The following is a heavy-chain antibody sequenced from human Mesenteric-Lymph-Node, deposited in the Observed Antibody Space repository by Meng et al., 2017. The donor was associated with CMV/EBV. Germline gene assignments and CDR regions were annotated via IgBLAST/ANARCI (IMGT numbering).Heavy chain of an antibody. D-gene: IGHD6-19*01. V-gene: IGHV4-39*01. CDR2: IYYSRST. CDR1: GGSSSSSRYY. CDR3: ARRLIAVAGTHWFDP. Sequence: SGGSSSSSRYYWGWIRQPPGKGLEWIGSIYYSRSTYYNPSLKSRVTISVDTSKNQFSLKLSSVTAADAAVYYCARRLIAVAGTHWFDPWGQGTLVTVSS. J-gene: IGHJ5*02.